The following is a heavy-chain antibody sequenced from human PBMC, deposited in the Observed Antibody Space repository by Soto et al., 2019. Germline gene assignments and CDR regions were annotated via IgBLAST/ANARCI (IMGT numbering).Heavy chain of an antibody. CDR3: ARGLNGYLHYFDY. CDR2: INAGNGNT. D-gene: IGHD5-18*01. Sequence: ASVKVSCKASGYTFTSYAMHWVRQAPGQRLEWMGWINAGNGNTKYSQKFQGRVTITRDTSASTAYMELSNLSSEDTAVYYCARGLNGYLHYFDYWGQGTPVTVSS. J-gene: IGHJ4*02. CDR1: GYTFTSYA. V-gene: IGHV1-3*01.